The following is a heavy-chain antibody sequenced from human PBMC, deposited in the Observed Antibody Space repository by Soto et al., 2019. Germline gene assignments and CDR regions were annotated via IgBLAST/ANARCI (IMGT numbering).Heavy chain of an antibody. Sequence: QVQLQESGPGLVRPSQTLSLTCSVSGGSVSNSGHYWSWIRQHPGKGLEWIGYIYYSGSTYYNPSLESRLTISLDTSKNEFSLKLSSVTAADTAVYYCAREEGGTRGYYYIDVWGKGTTVTVSS. CDR1: GGSVSNSGHY. CDR2: IYYSGST. CDR3: AREEGGTRGYYYIDV. D-gene: IGHD1-1*01. J-gene: IGHJ6*03. V-gene: IGHV4-31*03.